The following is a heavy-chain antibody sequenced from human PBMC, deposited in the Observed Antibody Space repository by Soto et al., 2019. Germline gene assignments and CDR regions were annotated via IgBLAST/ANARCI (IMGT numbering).Heavy chain of an antibody. Sequence: QVQLVQSGAEVKKPGSSVKVSCKASGGTFSSYAISWVRQAPGQGLEWMGGIIPIFGTANYAQKFQGRVTITADESTSTAYMELSSLRSEDTAVYYCARTKWELWCGVKHYYYYGMDVWGQGTTVTVSS. CDR2: IIPIFGTA. CDR3: ARTKWELWCGVKHYYYYGMDV. CDR1: GGTFSSYA. D-gene: IGHD3-10*01. J-gene: IGHJ6*02. V-gene: IGHV1-69*01.